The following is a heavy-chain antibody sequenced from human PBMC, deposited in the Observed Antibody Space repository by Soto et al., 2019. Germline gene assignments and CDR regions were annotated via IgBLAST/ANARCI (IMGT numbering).Heavy chain of an antibody. J-gene: IGHJ4*02. Sequence: PGGSLRLSCAASGFTLSSYSMNWVRQAPGKGLEGVSSFSSSNSSIYYADSVKGRFPISRDNAKNSLFLQMNSQRAEDTAVYYCAKETHSSGYGSYFENWGQGTLVTVSS. D-gene: IGHD3-22*01. V-gene: IGHV3-21*01. CDR2: FSSSNSSI. CDR3: AKETHSSGYGSYFEN. CDR1: GFTLSSYS.